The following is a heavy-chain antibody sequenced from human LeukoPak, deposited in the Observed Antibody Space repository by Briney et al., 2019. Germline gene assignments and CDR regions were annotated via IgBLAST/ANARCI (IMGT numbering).Heavy chain of an antibody. CDR1: GFTFKSYA. V-gene: IGHV3-64*05. D-gene: IGHD6-6*01. CDR3: VKGLDYSSSQMDS. Sequence: GGSLRLSCSASGFTFKSYAMHWVRQAPGKGLEYVSSINTNGANTYYADSVKGRFTISRANSMNTVYVQMNSLTPEDTAVYYCVKGLDYSSSQMDSWGQGTLVTVSS. J-gene: IGHJ4*02. CDR2: INTNGANT.